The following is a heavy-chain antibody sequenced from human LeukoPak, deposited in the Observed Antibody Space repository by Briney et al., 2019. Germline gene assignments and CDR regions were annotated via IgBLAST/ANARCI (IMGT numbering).Heavy chain of an antibody. Sequence: GGSLRLSCAASGFTFSSYWMSWVRQAPGKGLEWVANIKQDGSAKYYVDSVKGRFTISRDNAKNSLYLQMGSLRAEDTAVYYCAKSQRLYYHDMRGPDAFDMWGQGTMVTVSS. CDR2: IKQDGSAK. J-gene: IGHJ3*02. V-gene: IGHV3-7*01. CDR1: GFTFSSYW. D-gene: IGHD3-22*01. CDR3: AKSQRLYYHDMRGPDAFDM.